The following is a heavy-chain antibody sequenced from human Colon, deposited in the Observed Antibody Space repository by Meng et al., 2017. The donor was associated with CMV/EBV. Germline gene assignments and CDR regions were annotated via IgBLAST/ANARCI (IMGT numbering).Heavy chain of an antibody. V-gene: IGHV3-21*01. J-gene: IGHJ5*02. CDR1: GFTFSTYS. CDR3: AREAGITLLKGEFDP. Sequence: GSLKISCEASGFTFSTYSMNWVRQAPGGGLEWVSSIDGSRNNIYYAESVKGRFTISRDNAKNSLYLQLNDLRAEDTAVYYCAREAGITLLKGEFDPWGQGTLVTVSS. CDR2: IDGSRNNI. D-gene: IGHD1/OR15-1a*01.